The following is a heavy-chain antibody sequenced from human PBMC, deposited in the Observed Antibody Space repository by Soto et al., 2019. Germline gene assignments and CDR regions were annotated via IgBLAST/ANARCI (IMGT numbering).Heavy chain of an antibody. J-gene: IGHJ4*02. V-gene: IGHV1-24*01. Sequence: ASVKVSCKVSGYTLTELSMHWVRQAPGKGLEWMGGFDPEDGETIYAQKFQGRVTMTEDTSTATAYMELSSLRSEDTAGYYCATVRGYSSGWPSPRFDYWGQGTLVTVSS. D-gene: IGHD6-19*01. CDR3: ATVRGYSSGWPSPRFDY. CDR2: FDPEDGET. CDR1: GYTLTELS.